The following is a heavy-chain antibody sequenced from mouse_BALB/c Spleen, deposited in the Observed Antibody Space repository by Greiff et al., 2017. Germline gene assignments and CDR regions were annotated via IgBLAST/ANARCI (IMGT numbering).Heavy chain of an antibody. V-gene: IGHV1-18*01. D-gene: IGHD1-1*01. CDR3: ARGDYYGSRVPYYFDY. CDR1: GYSFTGYT. CDR2: INPYNGGT. J-gene: IGHJ2*01. Sequence: VQLQQSGPELVKPGASMKISCKASGYSFTGYTMNWVKQSHGKNLEWIGLINPYNGGTSYNQKFKGKATLTVDKSSSTAYMELLSLTSEDSAVYYCARGDYYGSRVPYYFDYWGQGTTRTVSS.